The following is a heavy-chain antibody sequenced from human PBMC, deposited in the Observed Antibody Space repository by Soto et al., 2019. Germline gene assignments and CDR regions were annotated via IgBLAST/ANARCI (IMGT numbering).Heavy chain of an antibody. J-gene: IGHJ3*02. CDR1: GFTVSSNY. D-gene: IGHD1-26*01. CDR2: IYSGGST. V-gene: IGHV3-66*01. Sequence: GGSLRLSCAASGFTVSSNYMSWVRQAPGKGLEWVSVIYSGGSTYYADSVKGRFTISRDNSKNTLYLQMNSLRAEDTAVYYCARDPSPSEVWYSGSLGAFDIWGQGTMVTVSS. CDR3: ARDPSPSEVWYSGSLGAFDI.